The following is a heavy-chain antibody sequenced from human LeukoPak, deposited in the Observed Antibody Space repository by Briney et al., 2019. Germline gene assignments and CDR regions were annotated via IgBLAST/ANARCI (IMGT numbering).Heavy chain of an antibody. CDR2: ISAYNGNT. CDR1: GYTFTSYG. D-gene: IGHD2-2*01. Sequence: ASVKVSCKASGYTFTSYGISWARQAPGQGLEWMGWISAYNGNTNYAQKLQGRVTMTTDTSTSTAYMELRSLRSDDTAVYYCARVPIVVVPAATYGDPQPVDYWGQGTLVTVSS. CDR3: ARVPIVVVPAATYGDPQPVDY. V-gene: IGHV1-18*01. J-gene: IGHJ4*02.